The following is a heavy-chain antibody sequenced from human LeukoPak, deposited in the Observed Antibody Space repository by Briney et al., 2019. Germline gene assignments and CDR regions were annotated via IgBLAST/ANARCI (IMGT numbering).Heavy chain of an antibody. D-gene: IGHD3-10*01. J-gene: IGHJ5*02. Sequence: GPSVKVSCKSSVYTFTSYDINWVRQATGQGLEWMGWMNPNSGNTGYAQKFQGRVTMTRNTSKSTAYMELSSLRSEDTAVYYCARLTDYYGSGSYGWFDPWGQGTLVTVSS. CDR2: MNPNSGNT. CDR1: VYTFTSYD. CDR3: ARLTDYYGSGSYGWFDP. V-gene: IGHV1-8*01.